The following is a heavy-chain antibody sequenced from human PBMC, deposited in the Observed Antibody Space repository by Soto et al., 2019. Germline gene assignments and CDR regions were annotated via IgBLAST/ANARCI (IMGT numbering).Heavy chain of an antibody. D-gene: IGHD7-27*01. V-gene: IGHV4-30-4*01. Sequence: QVQLQESGPGLVEPSQTLSLTCTVSGGSISSVYYYWSWIRQPPGKGLEWMGHIYDSGSTYSNPSVERRSSISVDKSKNQFSLKLTSVTDADTAVYYCARGPAGDKVDYWGQGTLVTVSS. CDR3: ARGPAGDKVDY. J-gene: IGHJ4*02. CDR2: IYDSGST. CDR1: GGSISSVYYY.